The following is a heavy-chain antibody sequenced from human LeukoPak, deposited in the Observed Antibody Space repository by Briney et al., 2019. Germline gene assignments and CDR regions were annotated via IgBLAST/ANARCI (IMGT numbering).Heavy chain of an antibody. J-gene: IGHJ6*02. CDR3: VRVRIPNYCSSTSCYSPYYYYGMDV. D-gene: IGHD2-2*01. V-gene: IGHV3-30-3*01. CDR1: GFTFSSYA. Sequence: PGRSLRLSCAASGFTFSSYAMHWVRQAPGKGLEWVAVISYDGSNKYYADSVKGRFTISRDNSKNTLYLQMNSLRAEDTAVYYCVRVRIPNYCSSTSCYSPYYYYGMDVWGQGTTVTVSS. CDR2: ISYDGSNK.